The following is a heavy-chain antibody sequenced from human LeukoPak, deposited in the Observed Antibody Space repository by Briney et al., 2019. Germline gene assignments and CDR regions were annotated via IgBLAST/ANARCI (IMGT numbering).Heavy chain of an antibody. D-gene: IGHD2-15*01. CDR1: GYTFTHYF. CDR3: ARVIGNWFDP. V-gene: IGHV1-69*04. Sequence: GASVKVSCKASGYTFTHYFAHWVRQAPGQGLEWMGRIIPILGIANYAQKFQGRVTITADKSTSTAYMELSRLRSDDTAVYYCARVIGNWFDPWGQGTLVTVSS. J-gene: IGHJ5*02. CDR2: IIPILGIA.